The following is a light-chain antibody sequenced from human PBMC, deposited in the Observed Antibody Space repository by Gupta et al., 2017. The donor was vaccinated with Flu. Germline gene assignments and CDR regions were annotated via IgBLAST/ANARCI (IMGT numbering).Light chain of an antibody. CDR1: QSVSSY. CDR2: DAS. Sequence: SPATLSLSPGERATLSCRASQSVSSYLDWYQQKPGQAPRLLIYDASNSATGIPDRFSGSGYGTDFTLTSSSREPEDFAVYYWQQRSTLRTFGQGTKVEIK. J-gene: IGKJ1*01. V-gene: IGKV3-11*01. CDR3: QQRSTLRT.